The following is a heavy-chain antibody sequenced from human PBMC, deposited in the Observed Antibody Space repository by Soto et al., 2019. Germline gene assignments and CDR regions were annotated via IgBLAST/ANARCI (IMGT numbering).Heavy chain of an antibody. CDR3: ARIPPGWGGGQLVLVH. D-gene: IGHD6-13*01. V-gene: IGHV3-74*01. CDR1: GFTFSSFW. CDR2: INSDGSTI. J-gene: IGHJ4*02. Sequence: EVQLVESGGGLVQPGGSLRLSCAASGFTFSSFWMHWVRQAPGTGLVWVSRINSDGSTITYADSVKGRFTISRDNTKNTLYLQMNSLGAGDTGVYYCARIPPGWGGGQLVLVHWGQGALVTVS.